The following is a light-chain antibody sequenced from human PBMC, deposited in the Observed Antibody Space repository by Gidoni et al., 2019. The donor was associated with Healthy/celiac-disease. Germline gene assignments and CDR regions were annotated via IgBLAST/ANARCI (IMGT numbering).Light chain of an antibody. V-gene: IGKV2-28*01. J-gene: IGKJ1*01. CDR1: QSLLHSNGYNY. Sequence: DIVMTQSPLSLPVTPGEPASISCRSSQSLLHSNGYNYLDWYLQKTGQSPQLLIYLGSNRASGVHDRVSGSGSGTEFTLKISRGEAEDVGVYYCMQALQTPRTFGQGTKVEIK. CDR3: MQALQTPRT. CDR2: LGS.